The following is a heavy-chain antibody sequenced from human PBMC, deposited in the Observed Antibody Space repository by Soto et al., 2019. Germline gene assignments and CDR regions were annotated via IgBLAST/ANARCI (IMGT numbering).Heavy chain of an antibody. CDR1: GGSISSYY. CDR3: ARDARIKEYSSSSVVYYYGMDV. Sequence: QVQLQESGPGLVKPSETLSLTCTVSGGSISSYYWSWIRQPPGKGLEWIGYIYYSGSTNYNPSLKSRVTISVDTSKNQFSLKLSSVTAADTAVYYCARDARIKEYSSSSVVYYYGMDVWGQGTTVTVSS. CDR2: IYYSGST. D-gene: IGHD6-6*01. V-gene: IGHV4-59*01. J-gene: IGHJ6*02.